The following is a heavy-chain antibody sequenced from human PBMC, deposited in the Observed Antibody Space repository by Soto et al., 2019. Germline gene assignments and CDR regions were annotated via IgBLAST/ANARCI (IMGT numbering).Heavy chain of an antibody. D-gene: IGHD1-7*01. CDR1: GGSISSGGYY. CDR3: ASMSNNLNYGFDYYYYLDV. V-gene: IGHV4-31*03. J-gene: IGHJ6*03. CDR2: IYYSGST. Sequence: QVQLQESGPGLVKPSQTLSLTCTVSGGSISSGGYYWSWIRQHPGKGLEWIGYIYYSGSTYYNPSLKSRFTISVDTSKNQFSLKLSSVTAADTAVYYCASMSNNLNYGFDYYYYLDVWGKGTTVTVSS.